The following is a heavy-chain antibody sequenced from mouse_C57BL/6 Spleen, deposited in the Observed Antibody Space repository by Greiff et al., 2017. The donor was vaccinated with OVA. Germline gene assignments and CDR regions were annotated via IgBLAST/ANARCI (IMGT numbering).Heavy chain of an antibody. J-gene: IGHJ4*01. Sequence: EVQLVESGGGLVQPGGSLSLSCAASGFTFTDYYMSWVRQPPGKALEWLGFIRNKANGYTTAYSASVKGRFTISRDNSQSILYLQMNALRAEDSATYYCARSPIYYYGSSYAMDYWGQGTSVTVSS. D-gene: IGHD1-1*01. CDR2: IRNKANGYTT. CDR3: ARSPIYYYGSSYAMDY. V-gene: IGHV7-3*01. CDR1: GFTFTDYY.